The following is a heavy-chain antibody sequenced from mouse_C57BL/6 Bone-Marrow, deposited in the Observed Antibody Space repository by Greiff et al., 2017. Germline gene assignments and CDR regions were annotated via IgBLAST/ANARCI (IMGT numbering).Heavy chain of an antibody. D-gene: IGHD1-1*01. J-gene: IGHJ3*01. CDR2: IDPSDSET. Sequence: QVQLQQPGAELVRPGSSVKLSCKASGYTFTSYWMHWVKQRPIQGLEWIGNIDPSDSETHYNQKFKDKATLTVDKSSRPAYLPLSSPTSEDSAVYYCARAHYYGSSPWFAYWGQGTLVTVSA. CDR3: ARAHYYGSSPWFAY. CDR1: GYTFTSYW. V-gene: IGHV1-52*01.